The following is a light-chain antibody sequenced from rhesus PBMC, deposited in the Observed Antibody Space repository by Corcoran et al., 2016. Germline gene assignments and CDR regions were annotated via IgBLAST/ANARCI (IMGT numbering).Light chain of an antibody. CDR1: QGISNK. Sequence: DLHMTQSPSSLSASVGDTVTITRRASQGISNKLAWYQQKPGKVPKLLFYYASTLQSGVPSRFSGSGVGTDVILTISSLQPEDFATYYCQHGYGTPYSFGRGTKVEIK. CDR2: YAS. CDR3: QHGYGTPYS. J-gene: IGKJ2*01. V-gene: IGKV1S15*01.